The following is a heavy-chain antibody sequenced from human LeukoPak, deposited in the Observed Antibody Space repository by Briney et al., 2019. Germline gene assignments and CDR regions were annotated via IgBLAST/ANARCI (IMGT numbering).Heavy chain of an antibody. CDR3: AKKVGLVSAPLYYFDV. J-gene: IGHJ4*02. D-gene: IGHD5/OR15-5a*01. V-gene: IGHV3-23*01. Sequence: GGSLRLSCAASGFTFSSYAMSWVRQAPGKGLEWVSAISGPTGSWDYADSVKGRFTISRDNSKNTLFLQMNSLRAEDTAIYYCAKKVGLVSAPLYYFDVWGQGTLVTVSS. CDR2: ISGPTGSW. CDR1: GFTFSSYA.